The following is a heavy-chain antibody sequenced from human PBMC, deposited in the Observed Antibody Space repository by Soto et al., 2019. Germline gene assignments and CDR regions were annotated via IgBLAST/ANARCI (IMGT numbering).Heavy chain of an antibody. CDR2: IYYSGTT. CDR3: ARGAYYFDY. CDR1: GGSISRGDYY. Sequence: ASETLSLTCTVSGGSISRGDYYWSWVRQPPGKGLEWIGYIYYSGTTYYNPSLKSRVTISVDTSKNQFSLNLSSVTAADTAVYYCARGAYYFDYWGQGTLVTVSS. V-gene: IGHV4-30-4*01. J-gene: IGHJ4*02.